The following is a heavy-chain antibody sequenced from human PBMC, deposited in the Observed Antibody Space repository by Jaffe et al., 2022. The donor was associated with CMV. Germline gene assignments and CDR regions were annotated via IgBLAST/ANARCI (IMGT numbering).Heavy chain of an antibody. CDR3: AKDDYYGSGAPFDY. CDR1: GFTFSSYG. Sequence: QVQLVESGGGVVQPGRSLRLSCAASGFTFSSYGMHWVRQAPGKGLEWVAVISYDGSNKYYADSVKGRFTISRDNSKNTLYLQMNSLRAEDTAVYYCAKDDYYGSGAPFDYWGQGTLVTVSS. CDR2: ISYDGSNK. J-gene: IGHJ4*02. D-gene: IGHD3-10*01. V-gene: IGHV3-30*18.